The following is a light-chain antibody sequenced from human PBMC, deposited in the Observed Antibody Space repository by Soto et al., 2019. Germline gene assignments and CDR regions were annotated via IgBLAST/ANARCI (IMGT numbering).Light chain of an antibody. J-gene: IGKJ1*01. Sequence: DIQMTRSPSSLSASVGDRVTITCQASQDISNYLNWYQQKPGKAPKLLIYAASSLQSGVPSRFSGSGSETDFTLTISSLQPEDFATYSCQHSTTWTFGQGTKVDIK. CDR2: AAS. CDR1: QDISNY. V-gene: IGKV1-39*01. CDR3: QHSTTWT.